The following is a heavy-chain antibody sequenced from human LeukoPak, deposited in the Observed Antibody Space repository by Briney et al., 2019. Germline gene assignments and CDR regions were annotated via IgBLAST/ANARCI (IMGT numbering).Heavy chain of an antibody. D-gene: IGHD3-10*01. V-gene: IGHV1-2*02. CDR1: GYTFTDYY. CDR2: INPKSGGT. J-gene: IGHJ4*02. CDR3: ARALSGTYYSFHY. Sequence: ASVKVSCKASGYTFTDYYMHWVRRALGQGLEWMGWINPKSGGTNYAQKFQGRVTMTRDTSISTAYTELSRLKSDDTAVYYCARALSGTYYSFHYWGQGTLVTVSS.